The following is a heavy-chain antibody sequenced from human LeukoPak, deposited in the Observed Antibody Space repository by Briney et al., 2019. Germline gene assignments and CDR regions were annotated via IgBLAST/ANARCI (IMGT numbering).Heavy chain of an antibody. V-gene: IGHV4-61*02. J-gene: IGHJ4*02. CDR1: GGSISSGSYY. Sequence: SETLSLTCTVSGGSISSGSYYWSWIRQPAGKGLEWIGRIYTSGSTNYNPSLKSRVTISVDTSKNQFSLKLSSVTAADTAVYYCARSLVVATGIDYWGQGTLVTVSS. CDR2: IYTSGST. D-gene: IGHD5-12*01. CDR3: ARSLVVATGIDY.